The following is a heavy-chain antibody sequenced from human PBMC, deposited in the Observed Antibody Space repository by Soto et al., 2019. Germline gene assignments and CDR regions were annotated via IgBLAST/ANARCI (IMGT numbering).Heavy chain of an antibody. D-gene: IGHD6-13*01. CDR1: GGSISSNY. CDR2: VYNSGST. V-gene: IGHV4-59*01. J-gene: IGHJ4*02. CDR3: ARYRREAVAGYTLDN. Sequence: SETLSLTCTVSGGSISSNYWTWIRQPPRKGLEWIGYVYNSGSTNYNPSLKSRVTISEDTSKSQFSLKENSMTAADTAVYYCARYRREAVAGYTLDNWGQGILVTVSA.